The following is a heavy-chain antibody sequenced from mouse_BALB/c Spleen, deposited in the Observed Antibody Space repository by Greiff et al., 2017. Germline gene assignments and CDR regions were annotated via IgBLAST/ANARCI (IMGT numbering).Heavy chain of an antibody. CDR2: ISSGGSYT. D-gene: IGHD1-2*01. CDR3: ERVGTTAFYYAMDD. CDR1: GFTFSSYA. V-gene: IGHV5-9-4*01. J-gene: IGHJ4*01. Sequence: EVQLVESGGGLVKPGGSLKLSCAASGFTFSSYAMSWVRQSPEKRLEWVAEISSGGSYTYYPDTVTGRFTIYRDNAKNTLYLEMSSRRSEDTAMYYCERVGTTAFYYAMDDWGQGTSVTVSS.